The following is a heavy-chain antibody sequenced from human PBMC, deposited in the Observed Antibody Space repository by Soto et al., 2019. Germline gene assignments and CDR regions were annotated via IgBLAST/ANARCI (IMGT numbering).Heavy chain of an antibody. CDR2: ISSSSSTI. CDR1: GFTFSSYS. J-gene: IGHJ4*02. V-gene: IGHV3-48*01. CDR3: ASLPSPRWFWESPLDY. D-gene: IGHD3-10*01. Sequence: EVQLVESGGGLVQPGGSLRLSCAASGFTFSSYSMNWVRQAPGKGLEWVSYISSSSSTIYYADSVKGRFTISRDNAKNSLYLQMNSLRAEDTAVYYCASLPSPRWFWESPLDYWGQGTLVTVSS.